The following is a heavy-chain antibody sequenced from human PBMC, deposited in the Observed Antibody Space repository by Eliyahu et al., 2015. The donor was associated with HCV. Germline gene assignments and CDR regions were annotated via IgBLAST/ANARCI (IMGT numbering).Heavy chain of an antibody. Sequence: AFTNYIMYWVRQAPGQRLEWMGWISAGNGNTRFSQKFQGRVTFFRDTSASTDYMELNSLTSEDTAVYYFSRVSGVYILGSPFEYWGQGTLVTVSS. CDR3: SRVSGVYILGSPFEY. V-gene: IGHV1-3*01. D-gene: IGHD5-12*01. J-gene: IGHJ4*02. CDR1: AFTNYI. CDR2: ISAGNGNT.